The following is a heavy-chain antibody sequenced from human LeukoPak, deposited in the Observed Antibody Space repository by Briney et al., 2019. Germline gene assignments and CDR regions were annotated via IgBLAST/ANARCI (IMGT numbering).Heavy chain of an antibody. CDR3: ARVGGYCSSNSCPNWFDP. J-gene: IGHJ5*02. D-gene: IGHD2-2*01. CDR1: GYTFTGYY. Sequence: GASVKVSCKASGYTFTGYYMHWVRQAPGQGLEWMGWINPNSGGTNYAQKFQGRVTMTRDASISTAYMELSRLRSDDTAVYYCARVGGYCSSNSCPNWFDPWGQGTLVTVSS. V-gene: IGHV1-2*02. CDR2: INPNSGGT.